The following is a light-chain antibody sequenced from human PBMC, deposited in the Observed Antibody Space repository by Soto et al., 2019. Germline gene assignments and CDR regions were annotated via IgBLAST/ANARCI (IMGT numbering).Light chain of an antibody. CDR3: QAYGTSLSGLYV. CDR1: SSNLGAGYD. J-gene: IGLJ1*01. Sequence: QSVLTQPPSVSGAPGQRVTLSCTGNSSNLGAGYDVHWYQQLPGAAPKLVIFGNRNRPSGVPERFSGSKSGTSASLAITGLQAEDEADYYCQAYGTSLSGLYVFGTGTKLTVL. CDR2: GNR. V-gene: IGLV1-40*01.